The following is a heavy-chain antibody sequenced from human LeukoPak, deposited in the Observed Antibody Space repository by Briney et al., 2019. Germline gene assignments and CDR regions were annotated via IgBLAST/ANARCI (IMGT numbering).Heavy chain of an antibody. D-gene: IGHD3-10*01. CDR3: AREGYYGSGSPPSLYFDY. V-gene: IGHV3-30-3*01. CDR2: TSSDLNVK. J-gene: IGHJ4*02. CDR1: GFTFRNYV. Sequence: GGSLRLSCAASGFTFRNYVIDWVRQAPGKGLEWVAVTSSDLNVKLYADSVKGRFTISRDNSRSTLYLQMNSLRPEDTAIYYCAREGYYGSGSPPSLYFDYWGQGTLVTVSS.